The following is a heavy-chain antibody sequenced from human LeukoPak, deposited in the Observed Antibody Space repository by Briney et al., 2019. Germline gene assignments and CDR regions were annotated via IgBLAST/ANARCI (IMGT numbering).Heavy chain of an antibody. D-gene: IGHD5-24*01. J-gene: IGHJ3*02. CDR3: ATPPVVATIRGDI. V-gene: IGHV3-30-3*01. CDR2: ISYDGSNK. Sequence: GGSLRLSCAASGFTFSSYAMHWVRQAPGKGLEWVAVISYDGSNKYYADSVKGRFTISRDNSKNTPYLQMNSLRAEDTAVYYCATPPVVATIRGDIWGQGTMVTVSS. CDR1: GFTFSSYA.